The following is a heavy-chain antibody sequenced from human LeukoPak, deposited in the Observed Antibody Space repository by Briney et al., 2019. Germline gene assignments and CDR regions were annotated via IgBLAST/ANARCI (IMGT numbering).Heavy chain of an antibody. J-gene: IGHJ4*02. CDR2: FDPEDGET. V-gene: IGHV1-24*01. Sequence: ASVKVSCKVSGYTLTESSMHWVRQAPGKGLEWMGGFDPEDGETIYAQKFQGRVTVTRDTSTSTVHMELSGLRSEDTAVYYCARDQEGFDYWGQGTLVTVSS. CDR3: ARDQEGFDY. CDR1: GYTLTESS.